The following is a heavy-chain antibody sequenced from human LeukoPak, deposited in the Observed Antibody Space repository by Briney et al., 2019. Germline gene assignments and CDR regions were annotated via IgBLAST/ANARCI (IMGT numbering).Heavy chain of an antibody. CDR2: INHSGST. CDR1: SGSFSGYY. CDR3: ARVTHYYDSSGYSPIFDY. J-gene: IGHJ4*02. V-gene: IGHV4-34*01. D-gene: IGHD3-22*01. Sequence: SETLSLTCAVYSGSFSGYYWSWIRQPPGKGLEWIGEINHSGSTNYNPSLKSRVTISVDTSKNQFSLKLSSVTAADTAVYYCARVTHYYDSSGYSPIFDYWGQGTLVTVSS.